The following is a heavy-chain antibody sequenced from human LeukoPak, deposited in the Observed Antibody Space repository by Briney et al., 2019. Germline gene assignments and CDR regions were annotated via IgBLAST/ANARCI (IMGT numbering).Heavy chain of an antibody. V-gene: IGHV1-69*13. CDR3: ARAPLYSGGWYYFDY. Sequence: GASVKVSCKASGGTFSSYAISWVRQAPGQGLEWMGGIIPIFGTADYAQKFQGRVTITADESTSTAYMELSSLRSEDTAVYYCARAPLYSGGWYYFDYGGQGTLVTVSS. CDR2: IIPIFGTA. D-gene: IGHD6-19*01. J-gene: IGHJ4*02. CDR1: GGTFSSYA.